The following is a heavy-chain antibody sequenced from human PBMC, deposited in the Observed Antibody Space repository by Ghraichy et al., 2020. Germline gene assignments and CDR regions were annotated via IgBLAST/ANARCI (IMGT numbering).Heavy chain of an antibody. V-gene: IGHV1-8*01. CDR2: MNPKSGHT. CDR1: GYTFTSND. Sequence: ASVKVSCKASGYTFTSNDINWVRQATGQGLEWMGWMNPKSGHTGYAQKFQGRVTMTRNTSISTAYMELSSLRSEDTAVYYCARLEWTDGGMDVWGQGTTVTVSS. J-gene: IGHJ6*02. D-gene: IGHD3-3*01. CDR3: ARLEWTDGGMDV.